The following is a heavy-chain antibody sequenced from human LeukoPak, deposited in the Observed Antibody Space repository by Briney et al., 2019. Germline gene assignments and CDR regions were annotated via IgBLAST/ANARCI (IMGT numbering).Heavy chain of an antibody. V-gene: IGHV3-64D*06. D-gene: IGHD6-25*01. CDR2: ISSNGGST. CDR3: VKHPIIAAAATDY. J-gene: IGHJ4*02. Sequence: PGGSLRLSCSASGFTFSSYAMHWVRQAPGKGLEYVSAISSNGGSTYYADSVKGRFTISRDNSKNTLYLQMSSLRAEDTAVYYCVKHPIIAAAATDYWGQGTLVTVSS. CDR1: GFTFSSYA.